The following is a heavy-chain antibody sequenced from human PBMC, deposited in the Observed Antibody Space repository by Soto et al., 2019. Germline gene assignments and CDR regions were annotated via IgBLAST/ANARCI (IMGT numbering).Heavy chain of an antibody. Sequence: QITLKESGPTLVKPTQTLTLTCTFSGFSLSTSGVGVGWIRQPPGKALEWLALIYWDDDKRYSPSLKSRLTITKDTSKNQVVLTMTNMDPVDTATYYCVTHYYDSSGYYWSFDYWGQGTLVTVSS. D-gene: IGHD3-22*01. J-gene: IGHJ4*02. V-gene: IGHV2-5*02. CDR2: IYWDDDK. CDR1: GFSLSTSGVG. CDR3: VTHYYDSSGYYWSFDY.